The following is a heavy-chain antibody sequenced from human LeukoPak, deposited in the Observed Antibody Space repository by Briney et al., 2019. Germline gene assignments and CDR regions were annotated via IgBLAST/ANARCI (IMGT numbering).Heavy chain of an antibody. CDR3: ARDMEAAGKVGYYYYYGMDV. J-gene: IGHJ6*02. V-gene: IGHV3-21*01. CDR2: ISSSSSYI. Sequence: GGSLRLSCAASGFTFSSCSMNWVRQAPGKGLEWVSSISSSSSYIYYADSLKGRFPISRDNAKNSLYLQMNSLRAEDTAVYYCARDMEAAGKVGYYYYYGMDVWGQGTTVTVSS. CDR1: GFTFSSCS. D-gene: IGHD6-13*01.